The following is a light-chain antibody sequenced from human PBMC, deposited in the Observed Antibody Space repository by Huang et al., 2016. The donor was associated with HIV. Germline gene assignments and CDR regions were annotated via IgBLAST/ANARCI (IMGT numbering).Light chain of an antibody. Sequence: EIVMTQSPATLSVSPGERATLSCRASQSVSSNLAWFQQKPGRAPRLLIYDAPIRPFDFPPRFSGGGCGTELTPTISGLQYEDVVVYYCHQYNNWPPPWTFGQGTKVEIK. CDR2: DAP. J-gene: IGKJ1*01. CDR3: HQYNNWPPPWT. CDR1: QSVSSN. V-gene: IGKV3-15*01.